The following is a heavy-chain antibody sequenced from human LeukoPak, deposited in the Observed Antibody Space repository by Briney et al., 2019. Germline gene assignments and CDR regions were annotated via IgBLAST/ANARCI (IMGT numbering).Heavy chain of an antibody. CDR3: ARSLTTLTYEGY. CDR1: GFTFSSYM. V-gene: IGHV3-21*01. Sequence: GGSLRLSCAASGFTFSSYMMNWVRQAPGKGLEWVSSINSDSTYTYYTESVKGRFTVSRDNAKNSLFLQMNSLRAEDTAIYCARSLTTLTYEGYWGQGTLVTVSP. D-gene: IGHD1-1*01. J-gene: IGHJ4*02. CDR2: INSDSTYT.